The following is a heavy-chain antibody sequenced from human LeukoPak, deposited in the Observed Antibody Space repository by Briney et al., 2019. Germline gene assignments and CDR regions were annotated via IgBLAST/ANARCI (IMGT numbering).Heavy chain of an antibody. CDR1: GFGFSNYW. CDR3: ATGRWFGEFAGSAFED. CDR2: I. D-gene: IGHD3-10*01. V-gene: IGHV3-7*01. J-gene: IGHJ4*02. Sequence: GGSRRLSCLGSGFGFSNYWMTWLRQAPGEGLEWVANIYYADSVKGRFTISRDNAKNSVYLQMNSLRVEDTALYYCATGRWFGEFAGSAFEDWGQGTLVTVSS.